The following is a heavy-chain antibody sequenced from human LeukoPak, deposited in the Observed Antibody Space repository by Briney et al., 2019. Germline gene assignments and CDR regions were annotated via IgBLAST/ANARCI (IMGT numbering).Heavy chain of an antibody. V-gene: IGHV3-48*01. CDR3: ASCLGYCSTTSLGNDAFDI. Sequence: GGSLRLSCAASGFNYSSYTMNWVRQAPGMGLEWLSYISASRDITYYADSVKGRFTISRDNSKNTLFVQMNSLRAEDTALYYCASCLGYCSTTSLGNDAFDIWGQGTMVTVSS. J-gene: IGHJ3*02. CDR1: GFNYSSYT. D-gene: IGHD2-2*01. CDR2: ISASRDIT.